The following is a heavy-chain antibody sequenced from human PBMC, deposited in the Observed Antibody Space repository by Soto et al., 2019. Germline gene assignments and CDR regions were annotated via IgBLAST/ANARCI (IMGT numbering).Heavy chain of an antibody. J-gene: IGHJ5*02. CDR1: GGSFSGYY. V-gene: IGHV4-34*01. CDR3: ARSLTVYNWFDP. D-gene: IGHD3-9*01. Sequence: SETLSLTSAVYGGSFSGYYWSWIRQPPGKGLEWIGEINHSGSTNYNPSLKSRVTISVDTSKNQFSLKLSSVTAADTAVYYCARSLTVYNWFDPWGQGTLVTVSS. CDR2: INHSGST.